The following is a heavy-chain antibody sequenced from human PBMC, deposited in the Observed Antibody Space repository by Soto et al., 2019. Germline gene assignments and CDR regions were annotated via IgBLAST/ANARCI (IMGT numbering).Heavy chain of an antibody. J-gene: IGHJ6*02. V-gene: IGHV4-39*01. D-gene: IGHD3-22*01. CDR1: GGSISSSSYY. CDR3: ARQGNYDSSGYYGPRLGRGLEWDV. CDR2: IYYSGST. Sequence: PSETLSLTCTVSGGSISSSSYYWGWIRQPPGKGLEWIGSIYYSGSTYYNPSLKSRVTISVDTSKNQFSLKLSSVTAADTAVYYCARQGNYDSSGYYGPRLGRGLEWDVWGQGTTVTVSS.